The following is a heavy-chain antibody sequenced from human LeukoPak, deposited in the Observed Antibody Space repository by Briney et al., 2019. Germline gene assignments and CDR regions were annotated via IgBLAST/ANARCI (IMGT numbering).Heavy chain of an antibody. CDR1: GGSISSYY. CDR2: IYYSGST. D-gene: IGHD3-16*02. V-gene: IGHV4-59*08. J-gene: IGHJ3*02. Sequence: SETLSLTCTVSGGSISSYYWSWIRQPPGKGLEWIGYIYYSGSTNYNPSLKSRVTISVDTSKNQFSLKLSSVTAADTAVYYCARLFPSYDYVWGSYRINAFDIWGQGAMVTVSS. CDR3: ARLFPSYDYVWGSYRINAFDI.